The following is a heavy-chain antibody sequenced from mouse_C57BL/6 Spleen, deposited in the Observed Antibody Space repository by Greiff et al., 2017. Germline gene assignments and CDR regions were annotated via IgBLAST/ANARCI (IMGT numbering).Heavy chain of an antibody. Sequence: EVQLQQSGPELVKPGASVKISCKASGYTFTDYYMNWVKQSHGKSLEWIGDINPNNGGTSYNQKFKGKATLTVDKSSSTAYMELRSLTSEDSAVYYCAGYSNYSDYWGQGTTLTVSS. CDR1: GYTFTDYY. CDR2: INPNNGGT. J-gene: IGHJ2*01. CDR3: AGYSNYSDY. V-gene: IGHV1-26*01. D-gene: IGHD2-5*01.